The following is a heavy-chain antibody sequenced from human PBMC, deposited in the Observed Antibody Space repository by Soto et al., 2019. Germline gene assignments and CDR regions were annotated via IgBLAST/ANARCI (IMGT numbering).Heavy chain of an antibody. V-gene: IGHV3-74*01. D-gene: IGHD6-13*01. J-gene: IGHJ5*02. CDR2: INSDGSRT. CDR1: GFTFSSYW. CDR3: ARVLTGSWHWFAP. Sequence: EVQLVESGGGLVQPGESLRLSCAASGFTFSSYWMHWVRQAPGKGLVWVSRINSDGSRTNYADSVKGRFTVSRDNAKNTPYLQMNSLRAEDTAVYYCARVLTGSWHWFAPWGQGTLVTVSS.